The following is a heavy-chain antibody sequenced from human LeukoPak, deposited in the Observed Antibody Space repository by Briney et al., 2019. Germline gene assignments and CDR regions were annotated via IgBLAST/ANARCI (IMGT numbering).Heavy chain of an antibody. D-gene: IGHD2-2*01. V-gene: IGHV3-9*01. CDR3: AKGNVGVPAAIDWFDP. CDR1: GFTFADYA. Sequence: GGSLRLSCAASGFTFADYAMHWGRQAPGKGLEWVSGISWNSGSIGYADSVKGRFTISRDNDKNCLYLQMNRLRAEDTALYYCAKGNVGVPAAIDWFDPWGQGTLVTVSS. J-gene: IGHJ5*02. CDR2: ISWNSGSI.